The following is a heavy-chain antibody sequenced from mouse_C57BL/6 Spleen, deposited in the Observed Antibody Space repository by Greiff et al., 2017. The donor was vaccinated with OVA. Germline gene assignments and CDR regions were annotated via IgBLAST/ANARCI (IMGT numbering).Heavy chain of an antibody. D-gene: IGHD2-4*01. J-gene: IGHJ3*01. CDR1: GFNIKDDY. CDR2: IDPENGDT. V-gene: IGHV14-4*01. CDR3: TTGLRGGFAY. Sequence: VQLKQSGAELVRPGASVKLSCTASGFNIKDDYMHWVKQRPEQGLEWIGWIDPENGDTEYASKFQGKATITADTSSNTAYLQLSSLTSEDTAVYYCTTGLRGGFAYWGQGTLVTVSA.